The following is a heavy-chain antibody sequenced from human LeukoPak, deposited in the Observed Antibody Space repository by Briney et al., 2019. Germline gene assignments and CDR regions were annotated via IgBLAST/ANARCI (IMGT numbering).Heavy chain of an antibody. CDR2: IVVGSGNT. CDR3: AADYSGWPFYYMDV. CDR1: GFTFTSSA. Sequence: GASVKVSCKASGFTFTSSAMQWVRQARGQRREWIGWIVVGSGNTNYAQKFQERVTITRDMSTSTAYMELSSLRSEDTAVYYCAADYSGWPFYYMDVWGKGTTVTVSS. D-gene: IGHD6-19*01. J-gene: IGHJ6*03. V-gene: IGHV1-58*02.